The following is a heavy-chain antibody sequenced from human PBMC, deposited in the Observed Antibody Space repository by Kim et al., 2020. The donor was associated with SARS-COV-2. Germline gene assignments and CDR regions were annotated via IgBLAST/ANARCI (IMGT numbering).Heavy chain of an antibody. Sequence: SETLSLTCAVSGGSISSSNWWSWVRQPPGKGLEWIGEIYHSGSTNYNPSLKSRVTISVDKSKNQFSLKLSSVTAADTAVYYCARVQAGGVYSGSYSVDYWGQGTLVTVSS. D-gene: IGHD1-26*01. J-gene: IGHJ4*02. CDR2: IYHSGST. V-gene: IGHV4-4*02. CDR3: ARVQAGGVYSGSYSVDY. CDR1: GGSISSSNW.